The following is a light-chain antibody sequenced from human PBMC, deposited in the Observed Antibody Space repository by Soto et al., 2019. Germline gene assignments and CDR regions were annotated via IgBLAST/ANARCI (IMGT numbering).Light chain of an antibody. CDR3: QQYDSSPRMT. Sequence: EIVLTQSPGTLSLSPGERATLSCRASQSVSSSYLAWYQQKPGQAPRLLIYGASSRATGIPDRFSGSGSGTDFTLTISRLEPEDFAVYYCQQYDSSPRMTFGQGTRLEIK. CDR2: GAS. CDR1: QSVSSSY. J-gene: IGKJ5*01. V-gene: IGKV3-20*01.